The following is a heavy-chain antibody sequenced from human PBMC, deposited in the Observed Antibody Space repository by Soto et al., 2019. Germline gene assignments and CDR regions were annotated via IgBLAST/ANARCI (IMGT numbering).Heavy chain of an antibody. CDR1: GFTFSSYG. V-gene: IGHV3-30*18. CDR2: ISYDGSNK. CDR3: AKDNEGPDSSGYWMGYDFDY. J-gene: IGHJ4*02. D-gene: IGHD3-22*01. Sequence: GGSLRLSCAASGFTFSSYGMHWVRQAPGKGLEWVAVISYDGSNKYYADSVKGRFTISRDNSKNTLYLQMNSLRAEDTAVYYCAKDNEGPDSSGYWMGYDFDYWGQGTLVTVSS.